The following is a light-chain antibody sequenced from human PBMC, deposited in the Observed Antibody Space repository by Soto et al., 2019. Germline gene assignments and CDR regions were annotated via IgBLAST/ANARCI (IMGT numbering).Light chain of an antibody. CDR2: RNN. J-gene: IGLJ2*01. CDR3: AAWDDSLSGRRV. Sequence: QPVPTQPPSASGTPGQRVTISCSGSSSNIGSNYVYWYQQLPGTAPKLLIYRNNQRPSGVPDRFSGSKSGTSASLAISGLRSEDEADYYCAAWDDSLSGRRVFGGGTKVTVL. V-gene: IGLV1-47*01. CDR1: SSNIGSNY.